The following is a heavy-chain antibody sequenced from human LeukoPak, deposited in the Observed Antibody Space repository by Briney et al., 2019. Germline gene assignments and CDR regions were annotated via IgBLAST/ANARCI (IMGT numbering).Heavy chain of an antibody. D-gene: IGHD3-22*01. Sequence: SETLSLTCTVSGGSISSYYWSWIRQPPGKGLEWVGYIYYSGSTNYNPSLKSRVTISVDTSKNQFSLKLSSVTAADTAVYYCARYAPGNYYDSSGFGWDAFDIWGQGTMVTVSS. CDR3: ARYAPGNYYDSSGFGWDAFDI. CDR2: IYYSGST. CDR1: GGSISSYY. V-gene: IGHV4-59*01. J-gene: IGHJ3*02.